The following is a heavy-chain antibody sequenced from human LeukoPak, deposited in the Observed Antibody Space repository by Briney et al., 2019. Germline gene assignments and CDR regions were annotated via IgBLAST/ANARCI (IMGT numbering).Heavy chain of an antibody. CDR2: IYYSGTT. J-gene: IGHJ4*02. D-gene: IGHD3-9*01. Sequence: SETLSLTCTVSGDSLINFYWSWIRQPPAKGLEWIGYIYYSGTTNYNPSLKSRVTMSVETSKNQFSLKLRSVTAADTAVYYCARLKFDVLTGYYEALDYWGQGTLVTVSS. CDR1: GDSLINFY. V-gene: IGHV4-59*08. CDR3: ARLKFDVLTGYYEALDY.